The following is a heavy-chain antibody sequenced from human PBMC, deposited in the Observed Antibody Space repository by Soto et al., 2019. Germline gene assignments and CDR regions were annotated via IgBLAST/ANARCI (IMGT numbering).Heavy chain of an antibody. CDR1: GGSISSSSYY. J-gene: IGHJ4*02. Sequence: PSETLSLTCTVSGGSISSSSYYWGWIRQPPGKGLEWIGSIYYSGSTYYNPSLKSRVTISVDTSKNRFSLKLSSVTAADTAVYYCASGVVVVAATDYWGQGTLVTVSS. CDR2: IYYSGST. CDR3: ASGVVVVAATDY. V-gene: IGHV4-39*01. D-gene: IGHD2-15*01.